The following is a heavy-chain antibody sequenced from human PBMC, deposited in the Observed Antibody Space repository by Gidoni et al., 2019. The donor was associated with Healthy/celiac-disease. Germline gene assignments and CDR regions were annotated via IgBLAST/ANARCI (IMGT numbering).Heavy chain of an antibody. Sequence: QVQLVQSGAEVKKPGSSVKVSCKASGGTFSSYAISWVRQAPGQGLEWMGGIIPIFGTANYAQKFQGRVTITADESTSTAYMELSSLRSEDTAVYYCARTLRYFDWSPVGGMDVWGQGTTVTVSS. V-gene: IGHV1-69*01. J-gene: IGHJ6*02. CDR3: ARTLRYFDWSPVGGMDV. D-gene: IGHD3-9*01. CDR1: GGTFSSYA. CDR2: IIPIFGTA.